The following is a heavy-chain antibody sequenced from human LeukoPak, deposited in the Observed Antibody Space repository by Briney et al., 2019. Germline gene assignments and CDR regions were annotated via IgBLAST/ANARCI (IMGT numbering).Heavy chain of an antibody. CDR2: IYPVDSDT. Sequence: GESLKISCKGSGYSFTSYWIGWVRQMPGKGLEWMGIIYPVDSDTRYSPSFQGQVTISADKSISTAYLQWSSLKASDTAMYYCARHPGPSRGTTVTTGLGWGQGTLVTVSS. CDR1: GYSFTSYW. D-gene: IGHD4-17*01. CDR3: ARHPGPSRGTTVTTGLG. V-gene: IGHV5-51*01. J-gene: IGHJ4*02.